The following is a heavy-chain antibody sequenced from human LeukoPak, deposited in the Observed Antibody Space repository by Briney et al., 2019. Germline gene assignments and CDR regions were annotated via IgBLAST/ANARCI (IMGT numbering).Heavy chain of an antibody. CDR3: ARDGYGNNYIDV. J-gene: IGHJ6*03. Sequence: PGGSLRLSGAASGFTFSSYSMNWVRQAAGKGLEWVSSISSSSSYIYYADSVKGRFTISRDNAKNSLYLQMNSLRAEDTAVYYCARDGYGNNYIDVSAKGTTVTVSS. D-gene: IGHD1/OR15-1a*01. CDR1: GFTFSSYS. CDR2: ISSSSSYI. V-gene: IGHV3-21*01.